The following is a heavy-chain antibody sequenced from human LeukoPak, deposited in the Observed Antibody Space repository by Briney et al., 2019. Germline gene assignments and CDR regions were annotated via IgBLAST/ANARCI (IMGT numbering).Heavy chain of an antibody. J-gene: IGHJ4*02. CDR2: INHSGST. CDR3: ARLPWWGDYYGPRYFYFDY. V-gene: IGHV4-34*01. Sequence: PSETLSLTCAVYGGSFSGYYWSWIRQPPGKGLEWIGEINHSGSTNYNPSLKSRVTISVDTSKNQFSLKLSSVTAADTAVYYCARLPWWGDYYGPRYFYFDYWGQGTLVTVSS. D-gene: IGHD3-10*01. CDR1: GGSFSGYY.